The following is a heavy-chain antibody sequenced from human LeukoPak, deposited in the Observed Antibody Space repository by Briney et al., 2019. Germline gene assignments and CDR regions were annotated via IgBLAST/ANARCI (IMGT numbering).Heavy chain of an antibody. CDR1: GSTFTSYG. CDR2: SSTYNGNT. Sequence: ASVKVSRKASGSTFTSYGISWVRQAPGQGLEWMGWSSTYNGNTNYAQKFQGRVSMTTDTSTSTAYMELRSLRSDDTAVYYCARDGRNYFDPGRKAFDIWGQGTMVTVSS. J-gene: IGHJ3*02. V-gene: IGHV1-18*01. D-gene: IGHD3-22*01. CDR3: ARDGRNYFDPGRKAFDI.